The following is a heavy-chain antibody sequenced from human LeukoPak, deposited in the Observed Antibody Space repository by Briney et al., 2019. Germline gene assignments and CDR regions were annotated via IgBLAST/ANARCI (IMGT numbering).Heavy chain of an antibody. Sequence: PSETLSLTCTVSGGSISNYYWSWVRQSPGKGLEWIGYIYYSGSTNYNPSLKCRVTISKDTSKNQFSLNLNSVTAADTAVYYCARSPAGYSYSYYYYGLDVWGQGTTVTVSS. J-gene: IGHJ6*02. CDR2: IYYSGST. D-gene: IGHD5-18*01. CDR3: ARSPAGYSYSYYYYGLDV. V-gene: IGHV4-59*01. CDR1: GGSISNYY.